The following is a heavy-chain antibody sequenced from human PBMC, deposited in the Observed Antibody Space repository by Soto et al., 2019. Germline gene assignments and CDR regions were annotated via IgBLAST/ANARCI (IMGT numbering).Heavy chain of an antibody. D-gene: IGHD2-8*01. Sequence: QVLLVQSGAEVRKPGASVKVSCKASGFVFTHYRVHWVRLAPGQRLEWMGWINAGSGNTKYSESFQGRVSITRDTSATTVHMELGSLTSEDTAVYYCARKIFCNTWCDNAMDVWGQGTTVTVSS. J-gene: IGHJ6*02. V-gene: IGHV1-3*01. CDR3: ARKIFCNTWCDNAMDV. CDR2: INAGSGNT. CDR1: GFVFTHYR.